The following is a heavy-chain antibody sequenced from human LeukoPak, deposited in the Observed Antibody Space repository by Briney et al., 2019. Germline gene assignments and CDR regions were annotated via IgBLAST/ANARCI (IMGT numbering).Heavy chain of an antibody. CDR1: GFTFSSYG. J-gene: IGHJ4*02. CDR2: IRYDGSNK. V-gene: IGHV3-30*02. Sequence: QAGGSLRLSCAASGFTFSSYGMHWVRQAPGKGLEWVAFIRYDGSNKYYADSVKGRFTISRDNSKNTLYLQMNSLRPGDTAVYYCARGSPSGWYLDSWGQGTLVTVSS. D-gene: IGHD6-19*01. CDR3: ARGSPSGWYLDS.